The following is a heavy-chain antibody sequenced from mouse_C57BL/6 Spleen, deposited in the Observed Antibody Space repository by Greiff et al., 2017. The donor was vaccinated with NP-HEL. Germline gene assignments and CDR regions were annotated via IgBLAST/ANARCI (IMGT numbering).Heavy chain of an antibody. CDR2: INYDGSST. CDR3: ARGYYYGSRYFDV. J-gene: IGHJ1*03. V-gene: IGHV5-16*01. Sequence: EVQRVESEGGLVQPGSSMKLSCTASGFTFSDYYMALVRQVPEKGLEWVSYINYDGSSTYYLDSLKSRFIISRDNAKNILYLQMSSLKSEDTATYYCARGYYYGSRYFDVWGTGTTVTVSS. D-gene: IGHD1-1*01. CDR1: GFTFSDYY.